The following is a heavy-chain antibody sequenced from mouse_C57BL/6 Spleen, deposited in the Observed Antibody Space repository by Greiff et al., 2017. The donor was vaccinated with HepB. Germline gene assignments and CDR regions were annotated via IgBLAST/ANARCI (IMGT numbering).Heavy chain of an antibody. CDR1: GYAFTNYL. CDR2: INPGSGGT. D-gene: IGHD2-5*01. Sequence: LQESGAELVRPGTSVKVSCKASGYAFTNYLIEWVKQRPGQGLEWIGVINPGSGGTNYNEKFKGKATLTADKSSSTAYMQLSSLTSEDSAVYFCASSNYRAMDYWGQGTSVTVSS. J-gene: IGHJ4*01. CDR3: ASSNYRAMDY. V-gene: IGHV1-54*01.